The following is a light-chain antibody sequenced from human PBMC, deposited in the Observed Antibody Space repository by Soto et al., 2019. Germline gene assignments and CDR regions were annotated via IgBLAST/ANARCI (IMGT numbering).Light chain of an antibody. CDR1: NSDVGGYNY. CDR3: SSYGSRSTLV. Sequence: QSVLTQPASVSGSPGQSITISCTGTNSDVGGYNYVSWYQQRPGKAPKLIISEVSARPSGVSNRFSGSKSGNTASLTISGLQAEDAADYFCSSYGSRSTLVFGVGTKLTVL. J-gene: IGLJ3*02. V-gene: IGLV2-14*01. CDR2: EVS.